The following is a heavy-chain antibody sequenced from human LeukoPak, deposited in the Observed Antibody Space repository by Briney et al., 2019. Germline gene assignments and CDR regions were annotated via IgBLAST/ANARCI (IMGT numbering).Heavy chain of an antibody. Sequence: PSETLSLTCTVSGGSISSYYWSWIRQPPGKGLEWIGYIYYSGSTNYNPSLKSRVTISVDTSKNQFSLKLSSVAAADTAVYYCARAYSVSYYGFDYWGQGTLVTVSS. D-gene: IGHD1-26*01. CDR1: GGSISSYY. V-gene: IGHV4-59*08. CDR3: ARAYSVSYYGFDY. CDR2: IYYSGST. J-gene: IGHJ4*02.